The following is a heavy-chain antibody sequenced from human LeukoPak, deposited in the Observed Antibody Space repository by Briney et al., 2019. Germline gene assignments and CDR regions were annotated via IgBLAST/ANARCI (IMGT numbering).Heavy chain of an antibody. CDR2: IKKDGSEK. CDR1: GFNLTNHW. D-gene: IGHD3-10*01. CDR3: ARLPRYYYGSGNGENWFDP. J-gene: IGHJ5*02. V-gene: IGHV3-7*01. Sequence: GGSLRLSCAASGFNLTNHWMSWVRQAPGKGLEWVANIKKDGSEKCYVDSVKGRFTISRDNANNSLYLQMNNLRAEDTAVYYCARLPRYYYGSGNGENWFDPXXQGILVTVXS.